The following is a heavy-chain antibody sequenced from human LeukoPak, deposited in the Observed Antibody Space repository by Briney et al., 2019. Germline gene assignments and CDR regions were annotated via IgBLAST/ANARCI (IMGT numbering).Heavy chain of an antibody. D-gene: IGHD3-10*01. CDR1: GFTFTSSA. CDR3: AAVGGLLWFGELLGGFDP. V-gene: IGHV1-58*01. J-gene: IGHJ5*02. Sequence: SVKVSCKASGFTFTSSAVQWVRQARGQRLEWIGWIVVGSGNTNYAQKFQERVTITRDMSTSTAYMELSSLRSEDTAVYYCAAVGGLLWFGELLGGFDPWGQGTLVTVSS. CDR2: IVVGSGNT.